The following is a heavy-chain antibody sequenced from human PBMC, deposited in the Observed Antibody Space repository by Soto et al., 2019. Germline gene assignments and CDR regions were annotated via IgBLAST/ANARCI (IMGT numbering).Heavy chain of an antibody. V-gene: IGHV4-30-2*01. D-gene: IGHD6-19*01. CDR2: IYHSGST. CDR3: ARDQWPNRFDP. Sequence: SETLSLTCAVSGGSISSGGYSWSWIRQPPGKGLEWIGYIYHSGSTYYNPSLKSRVTISVDRSKNQLSLNLSSVTAADTALYYCARDQWPNRFDPWGQGTLVTVSS. CDR1: GGSISSGGYS. J-gene: IGHJ5*02.